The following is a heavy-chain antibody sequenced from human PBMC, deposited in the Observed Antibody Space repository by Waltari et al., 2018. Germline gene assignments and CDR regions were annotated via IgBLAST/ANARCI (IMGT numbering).Heavy chain of an antibody. CDR3: AREGIIAAAGHDAFDI. Sequence: QVQLVESGGGVVQPGRSLRLSCAASGFTFSSYAMHWVRQAPGKGLEWVAVISYDGSNKDYADSVKGRFTISRDNSKNTLYLQMNSLRAEDTAVYYCAREGIIAAAGHDAFDIWGQGTMVTVSS. D-gene: IGHD6-13*01. J-gene: IGHJ3*02. CDR2: ISYDGSNK. CDR1: GFTFSSYA. V-gene: IGHV3-30-3*01.